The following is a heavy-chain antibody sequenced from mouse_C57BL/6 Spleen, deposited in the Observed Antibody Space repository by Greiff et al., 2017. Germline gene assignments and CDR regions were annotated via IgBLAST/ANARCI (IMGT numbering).Heavy chain of an antibody. J-gene: IGHJ2*01. V-gene: IGHV6-3*01. CDR1: GFTFSNYW. CDR3: TGWPFDY. Sequence: EVKVEESGGGLVQPGGSMKLSCVASGFTFSNYWMNWVRQSPEKGLEWVAQIRLKSDNYATHYAESVKGRFTISRDDSKSSVYLQMNNLRAGDTGIYYCTGWPFDYWGQGTTLTVSS. CDR2: IRLKSDNYAT.